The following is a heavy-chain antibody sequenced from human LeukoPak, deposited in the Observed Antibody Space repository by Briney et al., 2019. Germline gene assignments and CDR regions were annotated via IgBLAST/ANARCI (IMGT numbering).Heavy chain of an antibody. CDR1: GFTFSSYG. J-gene: IGHJ4*02. CDR2: ISSNGGNT. Sequence: GSLRLSCAASGFTFSSYGMHWVRQAPGKGLEHVSAISSNGGNTHYANSVKGRFTISRDNSKNTLYLQMNSLRAEDTAVYYCAKPHETYYYASNDYNSTYFDYWGQGTLVTVSS. CDR3: AKPHETYYYASNDYNSTYFDY. D-gene: IGHD3-22*01. V-gene: IGHV3-64*01.